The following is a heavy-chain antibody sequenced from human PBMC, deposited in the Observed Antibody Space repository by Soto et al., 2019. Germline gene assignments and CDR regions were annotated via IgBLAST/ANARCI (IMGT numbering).Heavy chain of an antibody. CDR1: GGSVSSGSYY. Sequence: SETLSLTCTVSGGSVSSGSYYWSWIRQPPGKGLEWIGYIYYSGSTNYNPSLKSRVTISVDTSKNQFSLKLSSVTAADTAVYYCARGSSGRYIWGQGTLVTVSS. CDR2: IYYSGST. CDR3: ARGSSGRYI. J-gene: IGHJ4*02. V-gene: IGHV4-61*01. D-gene: IGHD6-19*01.